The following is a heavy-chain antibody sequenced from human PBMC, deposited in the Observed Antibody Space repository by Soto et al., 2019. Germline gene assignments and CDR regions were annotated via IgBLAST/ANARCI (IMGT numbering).Heavy chain of an antibody. D-gene: IGHD3-16*01. Sequence: QVHLQESGPGLVMPSGTLSLTCAVSGASIISSDWWNWVRQPPGKGLEWIGEMSHSGTTIYNPSLKGRVTISVDVSKNHFSLNLTSVTAADTAVYYCARDFKAPKDAWAFDYWGRGTLVTVSS. V-gene: IGHV4-4*02. CDR2: MSHSGTT. J-gene: IGHJ4*02. CDR1: GASIISSDW. CDR3: ARDFKAPKDAWAFDY.